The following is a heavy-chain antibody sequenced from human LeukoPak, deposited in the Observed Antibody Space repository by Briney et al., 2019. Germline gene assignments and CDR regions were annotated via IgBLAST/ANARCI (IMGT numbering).Heavy chain of an antibody. CDR3: ARRNSGYYGFDY. Sequence: GESLKISCKASGYSFTTHWIGWVRQMPGKGLEWMGIIYPGDSDTKYTPSFQGQVTISVDKSTSTAYLQWSGLKASDTAIYFCARRNSGYYGFDYWGQGTLVTVSS. V-gene: IGHV5-51*01. CDR1: GYSFTTHW. D-gene: IGHD5-12*01. J-gene: IGHJ4*02. CDR2: IYPGDSDT.